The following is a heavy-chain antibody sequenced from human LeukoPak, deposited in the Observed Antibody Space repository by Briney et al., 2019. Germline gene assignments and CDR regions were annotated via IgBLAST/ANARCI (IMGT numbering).Heavy chain of an antibody. J-gene: IGHJ4*02. D-gene: IGHD3-22*01. CDR2: INPNSGGT. V-gene: IGHV1-2*02. CDR3: ARGPEDYYDSSGPDDY. Sequence: ASVKVSCKASGYTFTGYYMHWVRQAPGQGLEWMGWINPNSGGTNYAQKFQGRVTMTRDTSISTAYMELSRLGSDDTAVYYCARGPEDYYDSSGPDDYWGQGTLVTVSS. CDR1: GYTFTGYY.